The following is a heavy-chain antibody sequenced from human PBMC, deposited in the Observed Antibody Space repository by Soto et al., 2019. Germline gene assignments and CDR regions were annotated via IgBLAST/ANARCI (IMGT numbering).Heavy chain of an antibody. D-gene: IGHD1-26*01. J-gene: IGHJ3*02. CDR1: GFTFDTYA. V-gene: IGHV3-30-3*01. CDR2: ISFDGNNN. CDR3: ATRKYGSFNIGAFDI. Sequence: QVQLVESGGGVVQPGRSLRLSCAASGFTFDTYALHWVRQAPGKGLEWVALISFDGNNNYYADSVKGRFTISRDNSENTLYLQMDSLRPEDTAVYYCATRKYGSFNIGAFDIWGQGTMVTVSS.